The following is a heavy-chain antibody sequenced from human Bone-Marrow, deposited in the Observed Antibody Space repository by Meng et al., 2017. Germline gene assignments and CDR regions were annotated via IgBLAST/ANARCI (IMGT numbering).Heavy chain of an antibody. Sequence: VQLQQSGPGLVKPSQTLSLPCAISGDSLSSNSAEWNWIRQSPSRGLEWVGRTYYRSTWYYDYAVSVKSRITINPDTSKNQYSLQLNSVTPEDTAVYFCARNYAFDYWGQVTLVTVSS. V-gene: IGHV6-1*01. D-gene: IGHD1-7*01. CDR1: GDSLSSNSAE. CDR3: ARNYAFDY. CDR2: TYYRSTWYY. J-gene: IGHJ4*02.